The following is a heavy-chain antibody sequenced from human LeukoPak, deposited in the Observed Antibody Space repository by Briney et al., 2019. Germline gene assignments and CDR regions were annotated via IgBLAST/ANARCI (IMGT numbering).Heavy chain of an antibody. CDR3: ASPRGGIRAPQKYWYFDL. CDR1: GYTFTSYG. CDR2: IIPIFGTA. V-gene: IGHV1-69*06. J-gene: IGHJ2*01. Sequence: ASVKVSCKASGYTFTSYGISWVRQAPGQGLEWMGGIIPIFGTANYAQKFQGRVTITADKSTSTAYMELSSLRSEDTAVYYCASPRGGIRAPQKYWYFDLWGRGTLVTVSS. D-gene: IGHD3-16*01.